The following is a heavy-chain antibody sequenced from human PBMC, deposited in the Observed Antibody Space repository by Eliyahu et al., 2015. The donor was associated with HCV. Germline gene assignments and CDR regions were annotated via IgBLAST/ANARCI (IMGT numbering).Heavy chain of an antibody. CDR2: ISAYNGNT. CDR1: GYTFTXXG. Sequence: QVQLVQSGAEVKKPGASVKVSCKASGYTFTXXGISXVRQAPGQGLEWMGWISAYNGNTNYAQKLQGRVTMTTDTSTSTAYMELRSLRSDDTAVYYCARDLRNVVVPAAIFDYWGQGTLVTVSS. CDR3: ARDLRNVVVPAAIFDY. V-gene: IGHV1-18*01. D-gene: IGHD2-2*02. J-gene: IGHJ4*02.